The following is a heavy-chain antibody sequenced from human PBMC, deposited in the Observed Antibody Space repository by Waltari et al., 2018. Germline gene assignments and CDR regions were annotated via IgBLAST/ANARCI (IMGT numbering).Heavy chain of an antibody. CDR2: IYTSGST. J-gene: IGHJ5*02. CDR1: GGSISSYY. V-gene: IGHV4-4*07. CDR3: ARVREYCSGGSCYWFDP. Sequence: QVQLQESGPGLVKPSETLSLTCTVSGGSISSYYWSWIRQPAGNGLEWIGRIYTSGSTNYNPSLKSRVTMSVDTSKNQFSLKLSSVTAADTAVYYCARVREYCSGGSCYWFDPWGQGTLVTVSS. D-gene: IGHD2-15*01.